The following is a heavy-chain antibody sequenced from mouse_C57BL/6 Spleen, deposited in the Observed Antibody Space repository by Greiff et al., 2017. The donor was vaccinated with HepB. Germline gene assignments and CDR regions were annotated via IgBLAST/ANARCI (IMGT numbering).Heavy chain of an antibody. V-gene: IGHV5-6*01. CDR1: GFTFSSYG. Sequence: EVQGVESGGDLVKPGGSLKLSCAASGFTFSSYGMSWVRQTPDKRLEWVATISSGGSYTYYPDSVKGRFTISRDNAKNTLYLQMSSLKSEDTAMYYCARQGNSNYGGFLDYWGQGTTLTVSS. CDR2: ISSGGSYT. J-gene: IGHJ2*01. D-gene: IGHD2-5*01. CDR3: ARQGNSNYGGFLDY.